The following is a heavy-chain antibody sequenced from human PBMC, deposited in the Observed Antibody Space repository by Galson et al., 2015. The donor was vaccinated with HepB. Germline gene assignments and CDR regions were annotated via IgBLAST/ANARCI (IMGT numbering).Heavy chain of an antibody. D-gene: IGHD6-19*01. CDR3: VSYYYSGWYSGDAFDI. J-gene: IGHJ3*02. CDR2: IIPIFGIA. CDR1: GGTFSSYA. V-gene: IGHV1-69*10. Sequence: SVKVSCKASGGTFSSYAISWVRQAPGQGLEWMGGIIPIFGIANYAQKFQGRVTITADKSTSTAYMELSSLRSEDTAVYYCVSYYYSGWYSGDAFDIWGQGTMVTVSS.